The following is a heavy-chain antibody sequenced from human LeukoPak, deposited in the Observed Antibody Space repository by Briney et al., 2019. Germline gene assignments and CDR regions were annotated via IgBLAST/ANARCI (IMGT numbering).Heavy chain of an antibody. CDR3: ARDPYSGNYGPYYYYYMDV. CDR2: IDSSGGYM. V-gene: IGHV3-21*01. Sequence: GGSLRLSCEASGFTFNTYSMNWARQAPGKGLEWVSSIDSSGGYMFYADSVKGRYTISRDNSKNSLYLQMNSLRVEDTAVYYCARDPYSGNYGPYYYYYMDVWGKGTTVTISS. CDR1: GFTFNTYS. D-gene: IGHD1-26*01. J-gene: IGHJ6*03.